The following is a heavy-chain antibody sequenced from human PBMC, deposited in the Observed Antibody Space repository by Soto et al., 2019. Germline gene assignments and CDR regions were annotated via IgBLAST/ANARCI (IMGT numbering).Heavy chain of an antibody. J-gene: IGHJ4*02. CDR3: ARVNIQLWLPHYFDY. CDR1: GFTFSSYS. Sequence: EVQLVESGGGLVKPGGSLRLSCAASGFTFSSYSMNWVRQAPGKGLEWVSSISSSSSYIYYADSVKGRFTISRDNAKNSLYLQMNSLRAEDTAVYYCARVNIQLWLPHYFDYWGQGTLVTVSS. V-gene: IGHV3-21*01. D-gene: IGHD5-18*01. CDR2: ISSSSSYI.